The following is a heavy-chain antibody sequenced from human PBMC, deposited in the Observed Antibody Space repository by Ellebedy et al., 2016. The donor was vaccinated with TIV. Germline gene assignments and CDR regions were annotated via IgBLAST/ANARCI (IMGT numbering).Heavy chain of an antibody. CDR3: VKTDCSDIGCRLLDF. V-gene: IGHV3-30*18. J-gene: IGHJ4*02. D-gene: IGHD2-15*01. CDR1: GFTFSMYG. Sequence: GGSLRLXXAASGFTFSMYGMHWVRQAPGKGLEWLVVVSHDGKDKKYSDSAKGRFTISRDNSENTVYLQMKSLRAEDTALYYCVKTDCSDIGCRLLDFWGQGTLVTVSS. CDR2: VSHDGKDK.